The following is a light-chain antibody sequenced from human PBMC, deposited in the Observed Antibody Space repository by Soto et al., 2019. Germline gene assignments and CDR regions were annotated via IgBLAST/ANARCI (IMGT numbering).Light chain of an antibody. CDR1: SANIGSNT. CDR2: SNN. Sequence: QSVLTQPPSASGTPGQRVTISCSGSSANIGSNTVNWYQQLPGTAPKLLIYSNNQRTSGVPARFSGSKSGTSASLAISGRQSEDETDYYCAAWDDTLNSVIFGGGTQLTVL. J-gene: IGLJ2*01. V-gene: IGLV1-44*01. CDR3: AAWDDTLNSVI.